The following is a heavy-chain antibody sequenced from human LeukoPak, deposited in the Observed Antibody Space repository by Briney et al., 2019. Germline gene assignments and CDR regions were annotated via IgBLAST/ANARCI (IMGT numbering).Heavy chain of an antibody. CDR3: AGQIGYFDY. CDR2: ISGSGGST. Sequence: GGSLRLSCAASGFTFSSYAMSWVRQAPGKGLEWVSAISGSGGSTYYADSVKGRFTISRDNSRNTLYLQMNSLRAEDTAIYYCAGQIGYFDYWGQGALVTVSS. J-gene: IGHJ4*02. CDR1: GFTFSSYA. V-gene: IGHV3-23*01.